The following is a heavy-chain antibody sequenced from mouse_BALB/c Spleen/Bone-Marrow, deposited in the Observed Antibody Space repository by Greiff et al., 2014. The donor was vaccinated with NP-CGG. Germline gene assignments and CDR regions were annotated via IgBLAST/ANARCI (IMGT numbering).Heavy chain of an antibody. CDR2: IYPSTGYT. D-gene: IGHD1-1*02. CDR3: AGGRFAY. CDR1: GYTFTNYW. V-gene: IGHV1-7*01. J-gene: IGHJ3*01. Sequence: QVQLQQSGAELAKPGASVKMPCKASGYTFTNYWMHWVKQRPGQGLEWIGYIYPSTGYTEYNQKFKDKATLTSDKSSSTAYMQLSSLTSEDSAVYYCAGGRFAYWGQRTLVTVSA.